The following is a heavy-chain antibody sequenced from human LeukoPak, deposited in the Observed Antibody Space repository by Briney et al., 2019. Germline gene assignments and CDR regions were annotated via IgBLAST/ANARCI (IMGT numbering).Heavy chain of an antibody. CDR3: ARGLSPSEAYDT. D-gene: IGHD5/OR15-5a*01. CDR1: GFTFSGHW. J-gene: IGHJ3*02. V-gene: IGHV3-74*01. CDR2: INTDGTTA. Sequence: GGSLRLPCAASGFTFSGHWMHWVRPAPGKGLVWVSRINTDGTTATYADSVSGRFTTSRDNAKNTLYLQMNSLRAEDTAVYYCARGLSPSEAYDTWGQGTMVAVSS.